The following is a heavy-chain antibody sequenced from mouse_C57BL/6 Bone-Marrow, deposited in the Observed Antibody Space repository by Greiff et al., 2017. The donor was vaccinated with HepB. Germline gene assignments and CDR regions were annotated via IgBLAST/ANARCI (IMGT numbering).Heavy chain of an antibody. CDR1: GYTFTSYW. CDR3: AMRRYYGYFYYAMDY. D-gene: IGHD2-2*01. V-gene: IGHV1-55*01. CDR2: IYPGSGST. J-gene: IGHJ4*01. Sequence: VQLQQPGAELVKPGASVKMSCKASGYTFTSYWITWVKQRPGQGLEWIGDIYPGSGSTNYNEEFKSKATLTVDTTSSTAYMQLSSLTSEDTAVYYCAMRRYYGYFYYAMDYWGQGTSVTVSS.